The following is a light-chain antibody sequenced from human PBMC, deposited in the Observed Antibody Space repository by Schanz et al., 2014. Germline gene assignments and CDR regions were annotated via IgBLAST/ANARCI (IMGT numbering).Light chain of an antibody. V-gene: IGKV3-15*01. J-gene: IGKJ1*01. Sequence: EVVLTQSPGSLSLSPGERGTLSCRASQGVTSNYLAWYQQRPGQAPRVIIYGASTRATGIPARFSGSGSGTEFTLTISSLQSEDFAVYYCQQYSYWPLTFGQGTKVEIK. CDR2: GAS. CDR1: QGVTSN. CDR3: QQYSYWPLT.